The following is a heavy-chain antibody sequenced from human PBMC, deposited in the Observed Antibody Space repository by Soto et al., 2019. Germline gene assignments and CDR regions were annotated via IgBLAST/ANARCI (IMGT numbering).Heavy chain of an antibody. Sequence: PGGSLRLSCAASGFTFDDYAMHWVRQAPGKGLEWVSGISWNSGTIGYGDSVKGRFTISRDNAKNSLYLQMNSLRAEDTALYYCAKDSTQWRAFDIWGQGTMVTVSS. V-gene: IGHV3-9*01. J-gene: IGHJ3*02. CDR3: AKDSTQWRAFDI. D-gene: IGHD6-19*01. CDR2: ISWNSGTI. CDR1: GFTFDDYA.